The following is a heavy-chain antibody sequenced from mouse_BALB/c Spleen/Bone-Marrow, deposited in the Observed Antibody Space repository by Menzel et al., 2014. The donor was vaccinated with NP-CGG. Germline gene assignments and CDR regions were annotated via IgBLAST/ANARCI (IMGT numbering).Heavy chain of an antibody. J-gene: IGHJ2*01. V-gene: IGHV5-17*02. Sequence: VQLKESGGGLVQPGGSRKLSCAASGFTFSSFGMHWVRRAPEKGLEWVAYISSGSSTIYYADTLKGRFTISRDNPKNTLFLQMTSLRSEDTAMYYCARSRLRGYYFDYWGQGTTLTVSS. CDR2: ISSGSSTI. D-gene: IGHD3-2*02. CDR1: GFTFSSFG. CDR3: ARSRLRGYYFDY.